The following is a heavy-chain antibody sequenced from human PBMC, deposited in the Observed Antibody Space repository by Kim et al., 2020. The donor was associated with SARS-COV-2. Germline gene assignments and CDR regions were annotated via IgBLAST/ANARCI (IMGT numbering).Heavy chain of an antibody. V-gene: IGHV3-15*01. J-gene: IGHJ4*02. D-gene: IGHD3-22*01. Sequence: PVKGIFTISRDGSQNTLYLQMNSLKTEDTAVYYCTTDQGNSTNYYPFDYWGQGTLVTVSS. CDR3: TTDQGNSTNYYPFDY.